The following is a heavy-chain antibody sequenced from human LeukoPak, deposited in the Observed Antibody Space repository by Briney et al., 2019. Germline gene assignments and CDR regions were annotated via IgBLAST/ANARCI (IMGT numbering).Heavy chain of an antibody. CDR2: FDPEDGET. CDR3: ATDRGYSSSSPNYYYYYYMDV. D-gene: IGHD6-6*01. Sequence: ASVKVSCKVSGYTLTELSMHWVRQAPGKGREWMGGFDPEDGETIYTQKFQGRVTMTEDTSTDTAYMELSSLRSEDTAVYYCATDRGYSSSSPNYYYYYYMDVWGKGTTVTVSS. V-gene: IGHV1-24*01. J-gene: IGHJ6*03. CDR1: GYTLTELS.